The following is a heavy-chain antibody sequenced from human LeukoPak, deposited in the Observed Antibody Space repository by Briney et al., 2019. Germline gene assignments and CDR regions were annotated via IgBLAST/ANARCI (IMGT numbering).Heavy chain of an antibody. CDR2: ISSSGSTI. D-gene: IGHD7-27*01. Sequence: GGSLRLSCAASGFTFSSYEMNWVRQAPGKGLEWVSYISSSGSTIYYADSVKGRFTISRDNAKNSLYLQMNSLRAEDTAIYYCARSPIGLGFFDYWGQGTLVTVSS. CDR3: ARSPIGLGFFDY. CDR1: GFTFSSYE. J-gene: IGHJ4*02. V-gene: IGHV3-48*03.